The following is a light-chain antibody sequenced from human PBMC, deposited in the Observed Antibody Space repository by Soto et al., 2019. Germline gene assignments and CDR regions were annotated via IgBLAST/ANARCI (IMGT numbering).Light chain of an antibody. Sequence: IVLTQSPVTLALSPRESAVLSCRASQSVSTSLAWYQHKPGQAPRLFIYDASKRAPGIPARFTGSGSGTDFTLTSSSLEPEDIAVYYCQVRDVWPSFGQGTKVEIK. CDR3: QVRDVWPS. CDR2: DAS. J-gene: IGKJ1*01. CDR1: QSVSTS. V-gene: IGKV3-11*01.